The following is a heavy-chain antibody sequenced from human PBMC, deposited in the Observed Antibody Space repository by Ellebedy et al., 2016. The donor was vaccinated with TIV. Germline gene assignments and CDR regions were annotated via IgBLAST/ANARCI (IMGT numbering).Heavy chain of an antibody. Sequence: SETLSLXXSVSGYSINSGYYWGWVRQSPEKGLEWIGGIYHDGSTFYNPSLKSRARISLDTSKNQFSLNLTSVTAADTAVYYCAREGYYDHTGYLYYHHGMDVWGRGTTVTVSS. J-gene: IGHJ6*02. CDR3: AREGYYDHTGYLYYHHGMDV. CDR2: IYHDGST. V-gene: IGHV4-38-2*02. D-gene: IGHD3-22*01. CDR1: GYSINSGYY.